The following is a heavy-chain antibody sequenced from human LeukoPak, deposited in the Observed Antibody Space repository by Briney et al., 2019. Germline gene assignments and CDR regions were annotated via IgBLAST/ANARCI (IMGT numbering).Heavy chain of an antibody. CDR3: ARDIRYCSGGSCYPRWFYY. Sequence: GGSLRLSCAASALTFSNYWMSWVRQAPGKGLEWVANIKQDGREKYYVDPVKGRFTISRDNAENSLYLQMNSLRAEDTAVYYCARDIRYCSGGSCYPRWFYYWGQGTLVTVSS. D-gene: IGHD2-15*01. CDR2: IKQDGREK. V-gene: IGHV3-7*04. CDR1: ALTFSNYW. J-gene: IGHJ4*02.